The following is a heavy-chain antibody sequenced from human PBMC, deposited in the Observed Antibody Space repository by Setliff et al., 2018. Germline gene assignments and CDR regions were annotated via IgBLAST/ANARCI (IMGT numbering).Heavy chain of an antibody. Sequence: GGSMRLSCAAYGITLRSYTMNWVRQAPGKWLEWVSYISSGSSTIYYADSVKGQFTISRDNAKNSLYLQMNSLRAEDTAVYDCARARGSRWLFYYMDVWGKGTTVTVSS. D-gene: IGHD6-13*01. J-gene: IGHJ6*03. V-gene: IGHV3-48*01. CDR1: GITLRSYT. CDR3: ARARGSRWLFYYMDV. CDR2: ISSGSSTI.